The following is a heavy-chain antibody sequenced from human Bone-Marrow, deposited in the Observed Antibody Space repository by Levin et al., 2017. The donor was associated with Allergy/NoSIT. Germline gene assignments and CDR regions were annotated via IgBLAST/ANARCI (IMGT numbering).Heavy chain of an antibody. D-gene: IGHD2-21*02. J-gene: IGHJ1*01. V-gene: IGHV3-48*03. CDR1: GFTLSLYE. CDR2: ISSTGTIT. Sequence: GSLRLSCAASGFTLSLYEMNWVRQAPGKGREWVSYISSTGTITYYADSVKGRFTVSRDNAKNSLFMHMNSLSVEDPAVYYCERSGLLEIDGLLEHGGQGSLVTGST. CDR3: ERSGLLEIDGLLEH.